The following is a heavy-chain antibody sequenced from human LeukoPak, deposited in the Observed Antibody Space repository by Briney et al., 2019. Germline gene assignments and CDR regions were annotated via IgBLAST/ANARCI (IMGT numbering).Heavy chain of an antibody. Sequence: GGSLRLSCVASGFTFSTSWMSWIRQAPGKGLEWVATIKPEGDEKFYVDSVKGRFTFSRDNTKNSLYLQMNSLRAEDTAVYYCARDRNTDFWSGYYTNYFDYWGQGTLVTVSS. D-gene: IGHD3-3*01. V-gene: IGHV3-7*01. CDR2: IKPEGDEK. CDR1: GFTFSTSW. J-gene: IGHJ4*02. CDR3: ARDRNTDFWSGYYTNYFDY.